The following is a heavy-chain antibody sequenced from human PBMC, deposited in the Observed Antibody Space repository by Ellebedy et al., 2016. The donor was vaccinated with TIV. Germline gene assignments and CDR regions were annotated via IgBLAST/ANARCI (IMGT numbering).Heavy chain of an antibody. Sequence: PGGSLRLSCAASGFTFSSYAMSWVRQAPGKGLEWVSSISGSGGSTYFPDSVTGRFIISRDNSKNTLYLQMDSLRAEDTAVYYCAKGYTSSWYWDYWGQGTLVTVSS. CDR1: GFTFSSYA. CDR3: AKGYTSSWYWDY. J-gene: IGHJ4*02. V-gene: IGHV3-23*01. D-gene: IGHD6-13*01. CDR2: ISGSGGST.